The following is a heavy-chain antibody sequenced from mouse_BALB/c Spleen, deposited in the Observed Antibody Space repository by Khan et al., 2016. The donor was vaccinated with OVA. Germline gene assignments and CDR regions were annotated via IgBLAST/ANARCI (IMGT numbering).Heavy chain of an antibody. Sequence: EVMLVESGGGLVKPGGSLKLSCAASGFTFSSYAMSWVRQTPEKRLEWVATISSGGNYTYYPDSVKGRFTISRDNAKNTLYLQMSSLRSEDTAMDDCARTGLRRGYFDVWGAGTTVTVSS. D-gene: IGHD2-2*01. V-gene: IGHV5-9-1*01. CDR3: ARTGLRRGYFDV. CDR2: ISSGGNYT. CDR1: GFTFSSYA. J-gene: IGHJ1*01.